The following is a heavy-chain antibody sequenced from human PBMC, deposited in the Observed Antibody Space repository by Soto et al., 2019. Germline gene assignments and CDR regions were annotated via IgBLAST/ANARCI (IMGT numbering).Heavy chain of an antibody. CDR3: ARDLDTAMATLPYYYYGMDV. V-gene: IGHV1-2*02. J-gene: IGHJ6*02. D-gene: IGHD5-18*01. Sequence: ASVKVSCKASGYTFTGYYIHWVRQAPGQGLEWMGWINPNSGGTNYAQKFQGRVTMTRDTSISTAYMELSRLRSDDTAVYYCARDLDTAMATLPYYYYGMDVWGQGTTVTVSS. CDR2: INPNSGGT. CDR1: GYTFTGYY.